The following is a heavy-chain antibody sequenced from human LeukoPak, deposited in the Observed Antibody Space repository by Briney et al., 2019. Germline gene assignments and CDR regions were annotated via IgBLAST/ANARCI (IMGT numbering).Heavy chain of an antibody. CDR3: AXXLXXVSYNLTRWPFXX. V-gene: IGHV3-21*01. CDR1: GFTFSSFN. D-gene: IGHD1-1*01. CDR2: ISSSSSYI. J-gene: IGHJ4*02. Sequence: GGSLRLSCAASGFTFSSFNMNWVRQAPGKGLEWVSSISSSSSYIYYADSVKGRFTISRDNAKNSLYLQMNSLRSEDTAVYYCAXXLXXVSYNLTRWPFXXWGQGTLVTXSS.